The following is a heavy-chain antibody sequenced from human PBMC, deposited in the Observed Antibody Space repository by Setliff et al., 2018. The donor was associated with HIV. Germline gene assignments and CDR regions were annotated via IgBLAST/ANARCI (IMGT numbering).Heavy chain of an antibody. J-gene: IGHJ1*01. CDR2: INSGYGNT. Sequence: ASVKVSCKASGYAFSNFGVHWVRQAPGQRPEWMGWINSGYGNTKYSQEFQGRVTVTRDTTASTVYMELRSLRTEDTAVYYCARGYFGSSGFGFQHWGQGTAVTVSS. D-gene: IGHD3-10*01. CDR1: GYAFSNFG. V-gene: IGHV1-3*04. CDR3: ARGYFGSSGFGFQH.